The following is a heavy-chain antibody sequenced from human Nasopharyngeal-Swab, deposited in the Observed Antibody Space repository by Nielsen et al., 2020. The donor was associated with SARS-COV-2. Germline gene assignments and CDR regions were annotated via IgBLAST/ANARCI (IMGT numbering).Heavy chain of an antibody. CDR2: ISSSSSTI. J-gene: IGHJ4*02. CDR1: GFTFSSYS. D-gene: IGHD2-15*01. CDR3: ARTSSQYCSGGSCYFPLDY. Sequence: GESLKISCAASGFTFSSYSMSWVRQAPGKGLEWVSYISSSSSTIYYADSVKGRFTISRDNAKNSLYLQMNSLRAEDTAVYYCARTSSQYCSGGSCYFPLDYWGQGTLVTVSS. V-gene: IGHV3-48*04.